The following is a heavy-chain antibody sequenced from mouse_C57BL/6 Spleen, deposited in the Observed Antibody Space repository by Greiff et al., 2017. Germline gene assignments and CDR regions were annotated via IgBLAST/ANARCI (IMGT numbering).Heavy chain of an antibody. J-gene: IGHJ2*01. V-gene: IGHV1-61*01. CDR1: GYTFTSYW. Sequence: QVQLQQPGAELVRPGSSVKLSCKASGYTFTSYWMDWVKQRPGQGLEWIGNIYPSDSETHYNQKFKDKATLTVDKSSSTAYMQLSSLTSEDSAVYDCAREGWDVGKNYFDDWGQGTTLTVSS. CDR3: AREGWDVGKNYFDD. D-gene: IGHD4-1*01. CDR2: IYPSDSET.